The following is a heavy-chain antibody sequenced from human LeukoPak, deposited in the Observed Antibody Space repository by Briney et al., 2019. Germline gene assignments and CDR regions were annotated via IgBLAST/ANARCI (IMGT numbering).Heavy chain of an antibody. V-gene: IGHV3-43D*04. Sequence: GGSLRLSCAASGFTFDDYAMHWVRQAPGKGLEWVSLISWDGGSTYYADSVKGRFTISRDNSKNSLYLQMNSLRAEDTALYYCAKDIQAAVGTLYFQHWGQGTLVTVSS. CDR1: GFTFDDYA. CDR3: AKDIQAAVGTLYFQH. J-gene: IGHJ1*01. D-gene: IGHD6-13*01. CDR2: ISWDGGST.